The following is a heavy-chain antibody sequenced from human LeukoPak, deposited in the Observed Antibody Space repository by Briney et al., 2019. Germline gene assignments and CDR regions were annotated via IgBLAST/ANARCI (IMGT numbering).Heavy chain of an antibody. CDR2: ISGSGGDT. CDR3: AKSLIGSGYGWAPFDY. V-gene: IGHV3-23*01. D-gene: IGHD5-12*01. CDR1: GFIVDDYA. Sequence: GGSLRLSCAASGFIVDDYAMYWVRQAPGKGLEWVSLISGSGGDTYYADSVKGRFTISRDNSKNTLYLQMNSLRAEDTAVYYCAKSLIGSGYGWAPFDYWGQGTLVTVSS. J-gene: IGHJ4*02.